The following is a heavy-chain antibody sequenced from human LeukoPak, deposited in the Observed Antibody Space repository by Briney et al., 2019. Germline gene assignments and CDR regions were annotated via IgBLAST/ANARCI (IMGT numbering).Heavy chain of an antibody. CDR3: ARDESSGWYWYYFDY. CDR1: GFTFSDYY. V-gene: IGHV3-11*04. CDR2: ISSSGTTI. J-gene: IGHJ4*02. Sequence: GGSLRLSCAASGFTFSDYYMSWIRQPPGKGLEWVSDISSSGTTIHYADSVKGRFTISRDNAKNSLYLQMNSLRAEDTAVYYCARDESSGWYWYYFDYWGQGTLVTVSS. D-gene: IGHD6-19*01.